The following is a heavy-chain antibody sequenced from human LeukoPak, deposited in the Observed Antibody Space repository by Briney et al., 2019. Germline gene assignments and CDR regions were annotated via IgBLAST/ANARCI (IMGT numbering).Heavy chain of an antibody. J-gene: IGHJ4*02. CDR3: ARVSRGSGWYNALDY. CDR2: ISAYNGNT. CDR1: GYTFTSYG. V-gene: IGHV1-18*01. D-gene: IGHD6-19*01. Sequence: GASVKVSCKASGYTFTSYGISWVRQAPGQGLEWMGWISAYNGNTNYAQKLQGRVTMTTDTSTSTAYMELRSLRSDDTAVYYCARVSRGSGWYNALDYWGQGTLVTVSS.